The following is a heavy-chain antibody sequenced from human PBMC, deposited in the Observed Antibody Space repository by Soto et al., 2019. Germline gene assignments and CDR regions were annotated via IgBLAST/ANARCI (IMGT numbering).Heavy chain of an antibody. CDR1: GVTFSSYA. D-gene: IGHD6-19*01. J-gene: IGHJ4*02. CDR2: IIPIFGTA. V-gene: IGHV1-69*01. Sequence: QVQLVQSGAEVKKPGSSVKVSCTASGVTFSSYAISWVRQAPGQGLEWMGGIIPIFGTANYAQKFQGRVTITADESTSTAYMELSSLRSEDTAVYYCARAPLLSGWYEEFDYWGQGTLVTVSS. CDR3: ARAPLLSGWYEEFDY.